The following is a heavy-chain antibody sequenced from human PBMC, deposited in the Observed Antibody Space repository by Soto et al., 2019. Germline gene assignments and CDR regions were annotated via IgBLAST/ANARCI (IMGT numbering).Heavy chain of an antibody. V-gene: IGHV4-30-2*01. CDR1: GGSISSGGYS. D-gene: IGHD3-16*01. Sequence: ASETLSLTCAVSGGSISSGGYSWSWIRQPPGKGLEWIGYIYHSGSTYYNPSLKSRVTISVDRSKNQFSLKLNSVTAADTAVYFCARVPSPFDFYYAMDVWGQGTTVTVSS. CDR3: ARVPSPFDFYYAMDV. J-gene: IGHJ6*02. CDR2: IYHSGST.